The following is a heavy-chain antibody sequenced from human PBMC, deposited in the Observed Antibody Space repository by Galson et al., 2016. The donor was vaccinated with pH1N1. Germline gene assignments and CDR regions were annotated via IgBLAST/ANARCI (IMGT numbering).Heavy chain of an antibody. CDR3: TREYAGSYYGTSFDS. V-gene: IGHV3-74*01. CDR1: GFSLSSYW. Sequence: SLRLSCAASGFSLSSYWMHWVRQAPGQGLVRVSRINSDGTSTRYADSVKGRFTISKDDAKNTVFLQMNSLRAEDTAVYYCTREYAGSYYGTSFDSWGPGTLVTVSS. J-gene: IGHJ4*02. D-gene: IGHD5-12*01. CDR2: INSDGTST.